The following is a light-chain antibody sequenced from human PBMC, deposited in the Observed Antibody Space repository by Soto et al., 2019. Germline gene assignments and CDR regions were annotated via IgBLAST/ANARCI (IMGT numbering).Light chain of an antibody. J-gene: IGLJ3*02. CDR1: SNDVGGFNY. V-gene: IGLV2-14*01. CDR2: EVS. Sequence: QSALTQPACVSGSRGQSITISCTGTSNDVGGFNYVSWYQQHPGKAPKVIIYEVSNRPSGVSNRFSGSKSGNTASLTISGLQAEDEADYYCNSYTSTSARVFGGGTQLTGL. CDR3: NSYTSTSARV.